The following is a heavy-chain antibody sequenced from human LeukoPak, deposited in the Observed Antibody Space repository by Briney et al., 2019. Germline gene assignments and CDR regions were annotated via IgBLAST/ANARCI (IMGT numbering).Heavy chain of an antibody. CDR1: GYTFTSYY. V-gene: IGHV1-46*01. Sequence: ASVKVSCKASGYTFTSYYMHWVRQAPGQGLEWMGIINPSGGSTSYAQKFQGRVTMTRDTSTSTVYMELSSLRSEDTAVYYCARVPHGFGGYYYMDVWGKGTTVTVSS. J-gene: IGHJ6*03. CDR3: ARVPHGFGGYYYMDV. D-gene: IGHD3-10*01. CDR2: INPSGGST.